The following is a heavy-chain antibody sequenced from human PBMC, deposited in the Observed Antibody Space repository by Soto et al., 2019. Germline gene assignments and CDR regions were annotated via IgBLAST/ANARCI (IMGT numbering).Heavy chain of an antibody. V-gene: IGHV1-69*01. J-gene: IGHJ3*02. CDR1: GGTFSSYA. D-gene: IGHD3-16*01. CDR2: IIPIFGTA. Sequence: QVQLVQSGAEVQKPGSSVKVSCKASGGTFSSYAISWVRQAPGQGLEWMGGIIPIFGTANYEQKFQGRVTITADESTSTAYMELRSLRSEDTAVYYCARDAVGGRDFDAFDIWGQGTMVTVSS. CDR3: ARDAVGGRDFDAFDI.